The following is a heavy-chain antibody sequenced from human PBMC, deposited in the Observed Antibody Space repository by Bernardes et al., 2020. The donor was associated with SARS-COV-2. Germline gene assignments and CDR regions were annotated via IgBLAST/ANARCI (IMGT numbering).Heavy chain of an antibody. V-gene: IGHV3-23*01. CDR3: AKDRIRAFYYDSGVFDS. Sequence: GGSLRLSCAASGFSFRSYAMNWVRQVPGKGLEWVSSISGSGGSTDYADSVRGRFTISRDNSKNTLDLQMSSLRGEDTAVYFCAKDRIRAFYYDSGVFDSWGRGTLVTVSS. J-gene: IGHJ4*02. CDR1: GFSFRSYA. CDR2: ISGSGGST. D-gene: IGHD3-22*01.